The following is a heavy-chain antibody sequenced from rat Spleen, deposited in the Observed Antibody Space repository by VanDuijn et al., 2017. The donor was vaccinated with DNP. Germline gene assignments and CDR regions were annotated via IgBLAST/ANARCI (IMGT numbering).Heavy chain of an antibody. Sequence: EVQVLESGGGLVQPGNSLKLSCVTSGFTFNTAWMYWYRQFPAKRLEWVARIKDKSNNYDTDYTEYVKGRFTISRDDSKSYIYLQKNNLKEEDTAIYYCTWNGYDSGYWGQGVMVTVSS. CDR1: GFTFNTAW. CDR3: TWNGYDSGY. D-gene: IGHD1-4*01. CDR2: IKDKSNNYDT. V-gene: IGHV6-6*01. J-gene: IGHJ2*01.